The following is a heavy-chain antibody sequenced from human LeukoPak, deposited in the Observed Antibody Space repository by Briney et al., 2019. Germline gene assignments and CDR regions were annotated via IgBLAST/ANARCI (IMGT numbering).Heavy chain of an antibody. CDR1: EFTFSTYE. CDR2: IFAGGSA. CDR3: AKANSYDSYYFDY. Sequence: PGGSLRLSCAASEFTFSTYEMNWVRQAPGKGLEWSSFIFAGGSAYYADSVKGRFTISRDRSKNTLFLQMNSLRAEDTAVYYCAKANSYDSYYFDYWGQGALVIVSS. D-gene: IGHD3-16*01. J-gene: IGHJ4*02. V-gene: IGHV3-66*01.